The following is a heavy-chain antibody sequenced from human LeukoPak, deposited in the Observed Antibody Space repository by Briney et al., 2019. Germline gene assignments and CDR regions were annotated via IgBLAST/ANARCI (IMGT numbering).Heavy chain of an antibody. J-gene: IGHJ4*02. D-gene: IGHD6-19*01. CDR3: SRSSGWLSVY. CDR2: VRRKLDGGTA. V-gene: IGHV3-49*03. Sequence: GGSLRLSCTASGFTFGDYLMSWFRQAPGKGLEWIGFVRRKLDGGTAEYAPSVKGRFTISRDDSTSIAYLQMNSLKTEDTAVYYCSRSSGWLSVYWGQGTLVTVSS. CDR1: GFTFGDYL.